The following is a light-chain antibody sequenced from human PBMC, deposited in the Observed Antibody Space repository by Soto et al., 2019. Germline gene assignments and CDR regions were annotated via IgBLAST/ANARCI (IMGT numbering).Light chain of an antibody. J-gene: IGKJ2*01. CDR2: KTS. V-gene: IGKV1-5*03. Sequence: DIQMTQSPSTLSASVGDRVTITCRASQSIDNWLAWYQQKPGKAPKLLIYKTSSLGSGVPSRFSGSASGTEFTLTISSLQPDDFATYYCQQYYTMYTLGRGTKLEIK. CDR1: QSIDNW. CDR3: QQYYTMYT.